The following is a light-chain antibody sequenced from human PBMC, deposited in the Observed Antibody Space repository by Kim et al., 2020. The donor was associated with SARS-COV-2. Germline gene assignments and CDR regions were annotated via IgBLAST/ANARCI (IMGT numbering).Light chain of an antibody. V-gene: IGKV1-27*01. CDR2: RAS. CDR1: RAIDNY. Sequence: DIQMTQSPSSLSASVGDRVTITCRSSRAIDNYLAWYQQKPGKVPKLLIFRASTLESGVPSRFSGSGSETEFTLTISSLQPEDVATYYCQKYESSPYTFGQGTKLEI. J-gene: IGKJ2*01. CDR3: QKYESSPYT.